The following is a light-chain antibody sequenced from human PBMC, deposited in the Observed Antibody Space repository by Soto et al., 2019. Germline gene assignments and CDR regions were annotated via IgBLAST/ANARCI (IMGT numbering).Light chain of an antibody. Sequence: ELVLTQSPGTLSLSPGERATLSCRASQSVSSSYLAWYQQKPGPAPRLLIYGASSRATGIPDEFSGSGSGTDFTLTISRLEPHEFGGYYCKQYGSSPRTFGQGTTVQIE. CDR2: GAS. J-gene: IGKJ1*01. CDR1: QSVSSSY. CDR3: KQYGSSPRT. V-gene: IGKV3-20*01.